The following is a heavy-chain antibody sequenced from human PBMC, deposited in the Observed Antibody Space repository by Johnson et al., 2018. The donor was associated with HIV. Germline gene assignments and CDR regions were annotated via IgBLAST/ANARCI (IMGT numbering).Heavy chain of an antibody. D-gene: IGHD6-13*01. CDR1: GFTFDDYA. CDR2: ISWNSGSI. V-gene: IGHV3-9*01. Sequence: VQLVESGGGLVQPGRSLRLSCAASGFTFDDYAMHWVRQAPGKGLEWVSGISWNSGSIGYVDSVKGRFTISRDNAKNSLYLQMNSLRAEDTAVYYCAREGGIAAAGTDAFDIWGQGTMVTVSS. J-gene: IGHJ3*02. CDR3: AREGGIAAAGTDAFDI.